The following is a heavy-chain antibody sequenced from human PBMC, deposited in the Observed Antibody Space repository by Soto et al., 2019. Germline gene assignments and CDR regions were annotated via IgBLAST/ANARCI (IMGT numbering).Heavy chain of an antibody. CDR1: GFTFSDYG. Sequence: QVQLVESGGGVVQPGRSLRLSCAVSGFTFSDYGMHWVRQAPGKGLEWVAVMSYAGTYKYYADSVKGRFTISRDLSGNTLFLQMNSLRLEGTAVYFCAKEMYPRTVLDSSSPWGDYWGQGTLVTVSS. CDR2: MSYAGTYK. CDR3: AKEMYPRTVLDSSSPWGDY. D-gene: IGHD6-6*01. J-gene: IGHJ4*02. V-gene: IGHV3-30*18.